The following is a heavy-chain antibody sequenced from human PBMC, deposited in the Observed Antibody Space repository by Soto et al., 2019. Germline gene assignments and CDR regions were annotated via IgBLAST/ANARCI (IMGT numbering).Heavy chain of an antibody. CDR2: ISFDGSNK. Sequence: GSLRLSCAASGFTFSSYAMKWVRQAPGKGLEWVAVISFDGSNKYYADSVKGRFTIPRDNSKNTLYLQMNSLRAEDTAVYFCARGPSSLTRFDYWGQGTLVTVSS. D-gene: IGHD2-2*01. J-gene: IGHJ4*02. V-gene: IGHV3-30-3*01. CDR3: ARGPSSLTRFDY. CDR1: GFTFSSYA.